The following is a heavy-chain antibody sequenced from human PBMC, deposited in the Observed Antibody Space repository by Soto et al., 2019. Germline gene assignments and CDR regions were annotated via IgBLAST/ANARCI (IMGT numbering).Heavy chain of an antibody. CDR2: ITGSSSDL. Sequence: PGGSLRLLCAASVFLFSRLSMSWVRQAPGKALEWVADITGSSSDLTYADSVRRRFNISRQNDKNSLSLQKNSQRHEDTHVYFCSRVRYFYESSGYYCEYYYFDYCRQRPQVTASS. CDR1: VFLFSRLS. CDR3: SRVRYFYESSGYYCEYYYFDY. V-gene: IGHV3-48*02. D-gene: IGHD3-22*01. J-gene: IGHJ4*02.